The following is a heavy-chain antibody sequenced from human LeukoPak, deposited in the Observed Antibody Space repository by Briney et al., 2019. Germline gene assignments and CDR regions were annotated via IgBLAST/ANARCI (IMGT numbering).Heavy chain of an antibody. CDR1: GGTFSSYA. CDR3: ARTAQYSSGYPYYFDY. Sequence: SVKVFCKASGGTFSSYAISWVRQAPGQGLEWMGRIIPIFGTANYAQKFQGRVTITTDESTSTAYMELSSLRSEDTAVYYCARTAQYSSGYPYYFDYWGQGTLVTVSS. CDR2: IIPIFGTA. D-gene: IGHD3-22*01. V-gene: IGHV1-69*05. J-gene: IGHJ4*02.